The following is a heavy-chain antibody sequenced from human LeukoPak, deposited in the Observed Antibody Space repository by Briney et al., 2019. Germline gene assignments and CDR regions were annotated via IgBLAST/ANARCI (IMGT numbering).Heavy chain of an antibody. V-gene: IGHV3-30*02. D-gene: IGHD1-1*01. J-gene: IGHJ5*02. Sequence: GGSLTLSCAASGFSFSSSGMHWVRHAPRKGTERVGFTRFDDSYKAYGDSVKGRFTISRDISKNTMYLQMDSPGIDDTAVYYGAKSPAGITWFDPWGQGTLVTVSS. CDR1: GFSFSSSG. CDR3: AKSPAGITWFDP. CDR2: TRFDDSYK.